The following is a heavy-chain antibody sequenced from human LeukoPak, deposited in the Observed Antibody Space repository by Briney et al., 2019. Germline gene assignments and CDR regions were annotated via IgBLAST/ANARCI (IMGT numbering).Heavy chain of an antibody. V-gene: IGHV1-18*03. D-gene: IGHD3-22*01. CDR3: ARDSTYYYDSSKQAYYYGMDV. Sequence: GASVKVSCRASGYTFTSYGISWVRRAPGQGLEWMGWISAYNGNTNYAQKLQGRVTMTTDTSTSTAYMELRSLRSDDMAVYYCARDSTYYYDSSKQAYYYGMDVWGQGTTVTVSS. CDR1: GYTFTSYG. CDR2: ISAYNGNT. J-gene: IGHJ6*02.